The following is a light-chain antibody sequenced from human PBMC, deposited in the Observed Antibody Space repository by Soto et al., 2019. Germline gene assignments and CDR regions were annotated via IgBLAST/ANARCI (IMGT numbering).Light chain of an antibody. J-gene: IGLJ1*01. CDR3: CSYAGGFYA. CDR2: DVS. Sequence: QSALTQPRSGSGSPGQSVTISCTGTSSDVGGYNYVSWYQQHPGKAPKLMIFDVSKRPSGVPDRFSGSKSGSTASLIISGLQADDEADYYCCSYAGGFYAVGTGTRSPS. V-gene: IGLV2-11*01. CDR1: SSDVGGYNY.